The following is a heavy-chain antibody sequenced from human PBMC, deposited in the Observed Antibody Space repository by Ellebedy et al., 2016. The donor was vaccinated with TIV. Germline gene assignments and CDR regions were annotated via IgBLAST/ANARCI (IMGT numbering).Heavy chain of an antibody. J-gene: IGHJ5*02. Sequence: GGSLRLSXAASGFTFSSYSMNWVRQAPGKGLEWVSYISSSSSTIYYADSVKGRFTISRDNAKNSLYLQMNSLRDEDTAVYYCARNPDILTGPNWFDPWGQGTLVTVSS. CDR1: GFTFSSYS. CDR3: ARNPDILTGPNWFDP. CDR2: ISSSSSTI. V-gene: IGHV3-48*02. D-gene: IGHD3-9*01.